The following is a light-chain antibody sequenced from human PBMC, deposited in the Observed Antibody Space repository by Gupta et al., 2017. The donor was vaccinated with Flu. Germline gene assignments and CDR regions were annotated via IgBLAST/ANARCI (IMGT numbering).Light chain of an antibody. J-gene: IGLJ3*02. CDR3: FSYAGSGTWV. Sequence: QSALTQPASVSGSPGQSITISCTGTSSDVGSYNLVSWYQQYPGKAPRFLIYEGSERPSGVSNRFSGSKSGNTASLTISGLQTEDEADYYCFSYAGSGTWVFGGGTKLTVL. CDR2: EGS. V-gene: IGLV2-23*01. CDR1: SSDVGSYNL.